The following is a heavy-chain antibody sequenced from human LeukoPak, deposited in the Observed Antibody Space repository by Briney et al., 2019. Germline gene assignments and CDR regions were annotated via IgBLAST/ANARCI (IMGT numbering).Heavy chain of an antibody. CDR1: GASIGSYY. Sequence: PSETLSLTCTVSGASIGSYYWRWIRQAPGKGLDWIGYISQTGYTKYTPSLKSRVTILRDTSENQFSMILRSVAAADTAVYYCTRHDVVEVIGHGMAVWGQGTTVTVSS. CDR2: ISQTGYT. V-gene: IGHV4-59*08. J-gene: IGHJ6*02. D-gene: IGHD2-15*01. CDR3: TRHDVVEVIGHGMAV.